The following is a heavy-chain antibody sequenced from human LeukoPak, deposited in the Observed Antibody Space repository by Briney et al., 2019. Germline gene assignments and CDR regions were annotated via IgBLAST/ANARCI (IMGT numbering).Heavy chain of an antibody. Sequence: PGGSLRLFCAASGFTFSDYYMSWIRQAPGKGLEWVSYISSSSSYTNYADSVKGRFTISRDNAKNSLYLQMNSLRAEDTAVYYCARDPRRRGYYGMDVWGKGTTVTVSS. V-gene: IGHV3-11*06. CDR1: GFTFSDYY. D-gene: IGHD3-10*01. J-gene: IGHJ6*04. CDR3: ARDPRRRGYYGMDV. CDR2: ISSSSSYT.